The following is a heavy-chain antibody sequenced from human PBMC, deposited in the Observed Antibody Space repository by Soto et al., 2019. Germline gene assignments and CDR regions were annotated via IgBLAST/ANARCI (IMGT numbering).Heavy chain of an antibody. V-gene: IGHV4-34*01. CDR1: GGSFSGYY. Sequence: PSETLSLTCAVYGGSFSGYYWSWIRQPPGKGLEWIGEINHSGSTNYNPSPKSRVTISVDTSKNQFSLKLSSVTAADTAVYYCARVAVADYFDYWGQGTLVTVSS. CDR2: INHSGST. CDR3: ARVAVADYFDY. D-gene: IGHD6-19*01. J-gene: IGHJ4*02.